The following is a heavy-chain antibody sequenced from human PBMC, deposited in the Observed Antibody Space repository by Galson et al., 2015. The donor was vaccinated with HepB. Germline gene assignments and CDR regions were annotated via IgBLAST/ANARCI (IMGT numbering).Heavy chain of an antibody. CDR2: INPNSGGT. Sequence: SVKVSCKASGYTFTGYYMHWVRQAPGQGLEWMGWINPNSGGTNYAQKFQGRVTMTRDTSISTAYMELSRLRSDDTAVYYCARDLLEAMSFDPWGQGTLVTVSS. D-gene: IGHD1-1*01. CDR1: GYTFTGYY. CDR3: ARDLLEAMSFDP. V-gene: IGHV1-2*02. J-gene: IGHJ5*02.